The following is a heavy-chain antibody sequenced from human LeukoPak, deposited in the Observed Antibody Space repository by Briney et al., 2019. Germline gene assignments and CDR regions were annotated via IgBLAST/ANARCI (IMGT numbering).Heavy chain of an antibody. CDR2: INSDGSST. D-gene: IGHD6-19*01. J-gene: IGHJ4*02. CDR3: ARGPYSSGWYYFDY. Sequence: GGSLRLSCAASGFTFSSYWMHWVRQAPGKGLVCVSRINSDGSSTSYADSVKGRFTISRDNAKNTLYLQMNSLRAEDTAVYYCARGPYSSGWYYFDYWGQGTLVTVSS. CDR1: GFTFSSYW. V-gene: IGHV3-74*01.